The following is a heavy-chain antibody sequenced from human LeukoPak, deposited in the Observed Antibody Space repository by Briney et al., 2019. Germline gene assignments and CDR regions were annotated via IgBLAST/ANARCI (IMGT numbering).Heavy chain of an antibody. Sequence: GGSLRLSCAASGFTFSSYAMSWVRQAPGKGLEWVSGISGSGDNTYYADSVKGRFTISRDNSKNTLYLQMNSLRAEDTAVYYCAKDVVVVPAAILGLFDYWGQGTLVTVSS. CDR2: ISGSGDNT. CDR1: GFTFSSYA. J-gene: IGHJ4*02. V-gene: IGHV3-23*01. D-gene: IGHD2-2*02. CDR3: AKDVVVVPAAILGLFDY.